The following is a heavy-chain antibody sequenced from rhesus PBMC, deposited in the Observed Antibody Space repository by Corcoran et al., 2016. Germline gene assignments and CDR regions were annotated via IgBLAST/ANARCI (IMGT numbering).Heavy chain of an antibody. D-gene: IGHD2-39*02. CDR3: ARELVVTTSVFVDY. Sequence: QVQLQESGPGVVKPSETLSLTCAVSGGSISSGYYYWGWIRQPPGKGLEWIGGIYSNSESTNYNPSLKSRVTISKDTSKSQFSLKLSSVTAADTAVYYCARELVVTTSVFVDYWGQGVLVTVSS. J-gene: IGHJ4*01. CDR1: GGSISSGYYY. CDR2: IYSNSEST. V-gene: IGHV4S12*01.